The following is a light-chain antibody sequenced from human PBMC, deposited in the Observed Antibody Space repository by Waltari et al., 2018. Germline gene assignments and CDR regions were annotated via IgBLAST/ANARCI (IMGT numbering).Light chain of an antibody. CDR2: GAS. V-gene: IGKV3-15*01. J-gene: IGKJ1*01. CDR1: QSVTSN. Sequence: EIVMTQSPATLSVSPGERATLSCRASQSVTSNLAWYQQKPGQAPRLLIFGASTRATDIPARFSGSGSGTEFTLTISSLQSEDFALYYCLQYNDWPPWTFGQGTKVEIK. CDR3: LQYNDWPPWT.